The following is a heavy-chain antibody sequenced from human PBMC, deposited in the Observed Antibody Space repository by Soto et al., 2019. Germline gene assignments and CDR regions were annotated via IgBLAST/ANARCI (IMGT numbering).Heavy chain of an antibody. CDR2: IYSTGTT. CDR3: AKDGRGSGSHYNSFGY. CDR1: GFTVGNNY. V-gene: IGHV3-53*01. Sequence: EVQLVESGGGLIQPGGSLKLSCAASGFTVGNNYMSWVRQAPGKGLEWVSLIYSTGTTKYADSVKGRFTVSRDNAKNTLYLQMNSMRAAEPAVYYCAKDGRGSGSHYNSFGYWGQGTLVTVSS. D-gene: IGHD3-10*01. J-gene: IGHJ4*02.